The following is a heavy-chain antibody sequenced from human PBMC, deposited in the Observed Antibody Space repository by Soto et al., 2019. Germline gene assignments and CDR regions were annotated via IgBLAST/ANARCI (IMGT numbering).Heavy chain of an antibody. D-gene: IGHD4-4*01. CDR1: GGSVSSGSYY. V-gene: IGHV4-61*01. J-gene: IGHJ6*02. CDR3: AREGNSGPYCYYAMDV. CDR2: IYYTGST. Sequence: QVQLQESGPGLVKPSETLSLTCTVSGGSVSSGSYYWSWIRQPPGKGLEWIGYIYYTGSTNYKPSLKGRVTISVVTSKNQFSLRLSSVTAADTAVYYCAREGNSGPYCYYAMDVWGQGTMVSVSS.